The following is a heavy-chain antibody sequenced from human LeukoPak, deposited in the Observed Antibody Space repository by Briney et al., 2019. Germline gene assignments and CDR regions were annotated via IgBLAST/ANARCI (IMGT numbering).Heavy chain of an antibody. CDR1: GGSISSYY. CDR3: ARDPGSGSYSP. Sequence: SETLSLTCTVSGGSISSYYWSWIRQHPGKGLEWIGYIYYSGSTYYNPSLKSRVTISVDTSKNQFSLKLSSVTAADTAVYYCARDPGSGSYSPWGQGTLVTVSS. D-gene: IGHD3-10*01. J-gene: IGHJ5*02. V-gene: IGHV4-59*06. CDR2: IYYSGST.